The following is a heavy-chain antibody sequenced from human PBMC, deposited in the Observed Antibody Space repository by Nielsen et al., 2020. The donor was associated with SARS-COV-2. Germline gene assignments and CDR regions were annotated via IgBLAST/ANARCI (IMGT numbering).Heavy chain of an antibody. J-gene: IGHJ4*02. CDR2: ISGYNGNT. Sequence: ASVKVSCKAFDYNLLSYGISWVRQAPGQGLDWMGWISGYNGNTNFPHKLQGRVTLTTDTSTNTAYMELRSLRSDDTAVYYCARDVSITIFEMVRSHFDYWGQGTLVTVSS. CDR1: DYNLLSYG. CDR3: ARDVSITIFEMVRSHFDY. D-gene: IGHD3-3*01. V-gene: IGHV1-18*01.